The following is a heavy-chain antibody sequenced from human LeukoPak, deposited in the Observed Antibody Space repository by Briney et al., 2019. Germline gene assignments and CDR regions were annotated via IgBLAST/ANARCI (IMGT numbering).Heavy chain of an antibody. J-gene: IGHJ3*02. CDR2: IYYSESA. Sequence: PSETLSLTCNVSGGSISSYYWSWIRQPPGKGLEWIGYIYYSESANYNPSLRSRVTISVDTSRNQFSLKLSSVTAADTAVYYCARETLDYDILTGYSRPYAFNIWGQGTVVTVSS. V-gene: IGHV4-59*01. CDR1: GGSISSYY. CDR3: ARETLDYDILTGYSRPYAFNI. D-gene: IGHD3-9*01.